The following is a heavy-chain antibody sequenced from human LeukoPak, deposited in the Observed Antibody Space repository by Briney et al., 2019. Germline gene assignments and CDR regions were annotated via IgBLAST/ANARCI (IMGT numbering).Heavy chain of an antibody. V-gene: IGHV3-30*01. D-gene: IGHD5-12*01. Sequence: GGSLRLSCAASGFTFSSYTMHWVRQAPGKGREWVALISYDGSNRYYSDSVKGRSTISRDNSKSTLYLQMNSLRVEDTAVYYCARVGRVWQPLGYFFDYWGQGTLVTVSS. CDR3: ARVGRVWQPLGYFFDY. J-gene: IGHJ4*02. CDR1: GFTFSSYT. CDR2: ISYDGSNR.